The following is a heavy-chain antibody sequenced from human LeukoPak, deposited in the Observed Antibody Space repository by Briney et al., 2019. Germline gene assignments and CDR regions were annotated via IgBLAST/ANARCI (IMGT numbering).Heavy chain of an antibody. CDR2: LIPRFGIT. Sequence: SVQVSCQASGGPFSNSAFSWVRPATGPGLERVGRLIPRFGITNFAQKLDGRVTITADKSTGTAYMELSSLRSEDTAVYFCASQFTPLSGMDVWGQGTTVTVSS. CDR1: GGPFSNSA. J-gene: IGHJ6*02. D-gene: IGHD2-15*01. CDR3: ASQFTPLSGMDV. V-gene: IGHV1-69*04.